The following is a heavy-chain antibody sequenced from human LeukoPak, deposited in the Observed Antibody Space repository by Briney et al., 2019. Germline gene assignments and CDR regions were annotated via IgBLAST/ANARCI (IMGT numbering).Heavy chain of an antibody. J-gene: IGHJ6*02. Sequence: GGSLRLSCAASGFTLSRYAINWVRQAPGKGLEWVAVISYDGSNKYYADSVKGRFTISRDNSKNTLWLQMNSLRSEDTAVYYCARDMAPGGGPGDYYGMDVWGQATTVTVSS. CDR2: ISYDGSNK. CDR1: GFTLSRYA. V-gene: IGHV3-30-3*01. D-gene: IGHD7-27*01. CDR3: ARDMAPGGGPGDYYGMDV.